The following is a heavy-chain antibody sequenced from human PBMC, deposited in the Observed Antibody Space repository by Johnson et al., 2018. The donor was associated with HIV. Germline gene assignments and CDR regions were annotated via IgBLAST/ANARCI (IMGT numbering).Heavy chain of an antibody. CDR3: AKNARNYYDT. CDR1: GFTFDDYG. Sequence: VQLVESGGGLVQPGRSLRLSCAASGFTFDDYGMSWVRQAPGKGLEWVSDINWNGGSTGDADSVKGRFTISRDNSRNTLYLQMNSLRAEDTAVYYCAKNARNYYDTWGQGTMVTVSS. CDR2: INWNGGST. V-gene: IGHV3-20*04. D-gene: IGHD3-10*01. J-gene: IGHJ3*02.